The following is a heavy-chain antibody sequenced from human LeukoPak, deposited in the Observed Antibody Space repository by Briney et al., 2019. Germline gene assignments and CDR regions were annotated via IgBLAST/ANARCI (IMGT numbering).Heavy chain of an antibody. CDR3: PREGGLQFDY. J-gene: IGHJ4*02. CDR2: ISSNGGST. V-gene: IGHV3-64*01. D-gene: IGHD5-24*01. Sequence: GGSLRLSCAASGFTFSSYAMHWVRQAPGKGLEYVSAISSNGGSTYYANSVKGRFTISRDNSKNTLYLQMGSLRAEDMAVYYCPREGGLQFDYWGQGTLVTVSS. CDR1: GFTFSSYA.